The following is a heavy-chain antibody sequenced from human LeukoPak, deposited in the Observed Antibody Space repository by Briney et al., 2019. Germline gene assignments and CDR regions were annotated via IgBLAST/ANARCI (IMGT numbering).Heavy chain of an antibody. V-gene: IGHV3-23*01. CDR3: AKLPSDCSGGSCNEDY. Sequence: GGSLRLSCAASGFTFSSYAMHWVRQAPGKGLEWVSAISGSGGSTYYADSVKGRFTISRDNSKNTLYLQMNSLRAQDTAVYYCAKLPSDCSGGSCNEDYWGQGTLVTVSS. CDR2: ISGSGGST. J-gene: IGHJ4*02. D-gene: IGHD2-15*01. CDR1: GFTFSSYA.